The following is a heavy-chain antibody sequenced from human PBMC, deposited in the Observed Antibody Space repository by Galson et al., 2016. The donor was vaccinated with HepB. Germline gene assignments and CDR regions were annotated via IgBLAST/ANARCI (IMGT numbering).Heavy chain of an antibody. D-gene: IGHD2-2*01. V-gene: IGHV3-23*01. CDR1: GFTFSNYA. J-gene: IGHJ4*02. Sequence: SLRLSCAASGFTFSNYAMSWVRQAPGKGLEWVSGISYSGGTTYYADSVKCRFTIAKDNSKNTLYLQMNSLRVEDTAVYYCARAPVTGTTCCYYGDYWGQGTLVTVAS. CDR2: ISYSGGTT. CDR3: ARAPVTGTTCCYYGDY.